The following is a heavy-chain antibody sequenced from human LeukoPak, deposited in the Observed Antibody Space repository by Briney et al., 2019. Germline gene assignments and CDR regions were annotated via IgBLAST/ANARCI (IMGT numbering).Heavy chain of an antibody. CDR3: VRILVGATTDY. CDR1: DRSISSSNW. V-gene: IGHV4-4*02. Sequence: PSENLSLTCAVSDRSISSSNWWGWVRQPPRGGLEWIGFIYYDGGTSYNPSLKSRVTLSVDTSKNQFSLKLTSVTAADSALYFRVRILVGATTDYWGQGTLVTVSS. D-gene: IGHD1-26*01. J-gene: IGHJ4*02. CDR2: IYYDGGT.